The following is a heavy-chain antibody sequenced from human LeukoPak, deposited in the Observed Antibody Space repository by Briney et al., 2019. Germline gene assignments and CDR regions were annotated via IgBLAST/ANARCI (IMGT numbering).Heavy chain of an antibody. J-gene: IGHJ4*02. CDR2: ISGSGDNT. CDR1: GFTFSSYA. Sequence: SGGSLRLSCAASGFTFSSYAMSWVRQAPGKGLEWVSAISGSGDNTYYAGSVKGRFTISRDNSRNTLYLQVNSLRAEDTAIYYCAKDKLISYSSPPYYFDYWGQGSLVTVSS. CDR3: AKDKLISYSSPPYYFDY. V-gene: IGHV3-23*01. D-gene: IGHD6-13*01.